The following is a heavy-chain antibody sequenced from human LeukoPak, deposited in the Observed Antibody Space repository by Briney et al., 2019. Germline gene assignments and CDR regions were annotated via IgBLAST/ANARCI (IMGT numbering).Heavy chain of an antibody. D-gene: IGHD3-22*01. V-gene: IGHV3-30*04. CDR2: ISYDGSNK. Sequence: GGSLRLSCAASGFTFSSYSMHWVRQAPGKGLEWVAVISYDGSNKYYADSVKGRFTVSRDKSKNTLYLQMNSLRTEDTAVYYCAKGLYYKDRSGYPAWGQGTLVTISS. CDR3: AKGLYYKDRSGYPA. CDR1: GFTFSSYS. J-gene: IGHJ5*02.